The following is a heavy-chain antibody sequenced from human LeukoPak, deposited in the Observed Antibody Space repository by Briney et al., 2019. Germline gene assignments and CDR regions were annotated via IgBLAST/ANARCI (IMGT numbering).Heavy chain of an antibody. D-gene: IGHD3-10*01. Sequence: SETLSLTCAVCGGSFSGYSWRWIRQPPGKGLEWIGEINHSGSTNYNPSLKSRVTISEDTSKNQFSLKLRSVTAADTAVYYCARGPRFGELLWHWFDPWGQGTLVTVSS. CDR2: INHSGST. CDR3: ARGPRFGELLWHWFDP. CDR1: GGSFSGYS. V-gene: IGHV4-34*01. J-gene: IGHJ5*02.